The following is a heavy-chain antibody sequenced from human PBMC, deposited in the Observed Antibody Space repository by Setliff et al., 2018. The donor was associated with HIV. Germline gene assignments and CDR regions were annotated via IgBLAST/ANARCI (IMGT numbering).Heavy chain of an antibody. Sequence: PSETLSLTCTVSGGSIRSGSYYWSWIRQPAGKGLEWIGRMYTNGNTNYNPSLKSQVTIAVDTSKNQFSLKLSSVTAADTAVYYCARHLRWELPYYFDYWGQGTLVTVSS. CDR3: ARHLRWELPYYFDY. D-gene: IGHD1-26*01. CDR2: MYTNGNT. CDR1: GGSIRSGSYY. V-gene: IGHV4-61*02. J-gene: IGHJ4*02.